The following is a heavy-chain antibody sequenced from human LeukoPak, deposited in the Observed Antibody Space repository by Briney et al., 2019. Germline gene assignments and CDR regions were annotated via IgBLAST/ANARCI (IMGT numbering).Heavy chain of an antibody. D-gene: IGHD4-11*01. J-gene: IGHJ6*03. CDR1: GFTLSTYN. CDR3: AKDLYSNPSDMDV. V-gene: IGHV3-21*04. CDR2: ISTSSSYI. Sequence: WGSLTLTCAASGFTLSTYNMKWVRQAPRKGLEWVSSISTSSSYIYYADSVKGRFTISRDNSKNTLYLQMNSLRAEDTAVYYCAKDLYSNPSDMDVWGKGATVTVSS.